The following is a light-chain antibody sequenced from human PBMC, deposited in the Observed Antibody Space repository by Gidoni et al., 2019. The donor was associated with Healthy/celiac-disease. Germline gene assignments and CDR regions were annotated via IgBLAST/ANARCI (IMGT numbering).Light chain of an antibody. CDR3: QQSYSTPIT. J-gene: IGKJ5*01. V-gene: IGKV1-39*01. CDR1: QSISSY. Sequence: DIQMPQSPSSLSASVGDRVTITCRASQSISSYLNWYQQKPGKAPKLLIYSAASLQSGVPSRFSGSGSGTDLTLTISSLQPEDFATYYCQQSYSTPITFGQGTRLEIK. CDR2: SAA.